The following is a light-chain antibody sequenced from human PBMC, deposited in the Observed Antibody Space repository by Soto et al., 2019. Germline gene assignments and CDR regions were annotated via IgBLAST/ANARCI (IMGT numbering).Light chain of an antibody. CDR1: SSDIGTYDH. J-gene: IGLJ1*01. V-gene: IGLV2-23*03. CDR2: EGS. CDR3: CSYAGSSTFV. Sequence: QSALTQPASVSGSPGQSITISCSGTSSDIGTYDHVAWFQQHPGKAPKLTIYEGSKRPSGVSNRFSGSKSGNTASLTISGLQAEDEADYYCCSYAGSSTFVFGTGTKVTVL.